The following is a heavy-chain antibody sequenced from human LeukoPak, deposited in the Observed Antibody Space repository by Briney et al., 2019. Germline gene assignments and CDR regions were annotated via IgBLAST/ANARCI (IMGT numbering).Heavy chain of an antibody. J-gene: IGHJ6*03. CDR1: GFTFSSYG. CDR2: IRYDGSNK. V-gene: IGHV3-30*02. D-gene: IGHD6-13*01. Sequence: PGGSLRLSCAASGFTFSSYGMHWVRQAPGKGLEWVAFIRYDGSNKYYADSVKGRFTISRDNSKNTLYLQMNSLRAEDTAVYYCAKEGYSSSWTAVDYYYMDVWAKGPRSPSP. CDR3: AKEGYSSSWTAVDYYYMDV.